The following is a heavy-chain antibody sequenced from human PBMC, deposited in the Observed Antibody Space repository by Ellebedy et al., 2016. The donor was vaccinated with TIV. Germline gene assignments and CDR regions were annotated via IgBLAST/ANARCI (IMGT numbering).Heavy chain of an antibody. CDR1: GYSFTSYW. J-gene: IGHJ4*02. Sequence: GESLKISCKGSGYSFTSYWISWVRQMPGKGLDWMGRIDPSDSYTNYSPSFQGHVTISADKSISTAYLQWSSLKASDTAMYFCVRQRDYLWPRNDYWGQGTLVTVSS. D-gene: IGHD3-16*01. V-gene: IGHV5-10-1*01. CDR3: VRQRDYLWPRNDY. CDR2: IDPSDSYT.